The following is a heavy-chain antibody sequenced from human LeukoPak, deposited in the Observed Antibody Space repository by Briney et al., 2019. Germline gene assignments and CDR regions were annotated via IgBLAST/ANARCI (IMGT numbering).Heavy chain of an antibody. CDR3: ARVGDWNDLVY. J-gene: IGHJ4*02. CDR2: IHNSGTT. Sequence: SETQSLTCTVSGGSINSGYYWTWIRQPPGKGLEWIGYIHNSGTTNYNPSLKSRVTMSIDTSKNQFSLKLRSVTAADTAVYYCARVGDWNDLVYWGQGTLVTVSS. CDR1: GGSINSGYY. D-gene: IGHD1-1*01. V-gene: IGHV4-59*01.